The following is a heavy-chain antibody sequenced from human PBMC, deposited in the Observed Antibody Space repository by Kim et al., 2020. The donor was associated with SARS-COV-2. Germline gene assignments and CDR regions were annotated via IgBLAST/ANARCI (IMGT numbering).Heavy chain of an antibody. J-gene: IGHJ4*02. V-gene: IGHV1-69*06. Sequence: TANYAQKFQGRVTITADKSTSTAYMELSSLGSEDTAVYYCARVRGGRADYWGQGTLVTVSS. CDR3: ARVRGGRADY. D-gene: IGHD3-10*01. CDR2: TA.